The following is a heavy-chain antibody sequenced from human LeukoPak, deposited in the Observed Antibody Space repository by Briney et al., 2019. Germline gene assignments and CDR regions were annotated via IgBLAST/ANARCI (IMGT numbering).Heavy chain of an antibody. CDR3: AKDRLAAAGTVDY. CDR2: ISGSGDTT. D-gene: IGHD6-13*01. J-gene: IGHJ4*02. CDR1: GFTFSTYS. V-gene: IGHV3-23*01. Sequence: GGSLRLSCAATGFTFSTYSMTWVRQAPGKGLEWVSGISGSGDTTYYADSVKGRFTISRDNSKNTLYLQMNSLRAEDTAIYYSAKDRLAAAGTVDYWGQGTLVTVSS.